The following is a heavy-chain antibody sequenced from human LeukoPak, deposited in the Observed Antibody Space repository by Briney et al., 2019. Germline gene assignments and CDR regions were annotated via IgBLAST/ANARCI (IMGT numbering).Heavy chain of an antibody. CDR1: GFTVSSNS. V-gene: IGHV3-53*01. CDR2: IYSAGST. J-gene: IGHJ4*02. Sequence: GGSLRLSCTVSGFTVSSNSMSWVRQAPGKGLEWVSFIYSAGSTHFSDSVTGRFTISIDNSKTTLYCRMNSLRPADKAGYYFRGRAGAYTHPYDYWGQGTLVTV. D-gene: IGHD3-16*01. CDR3: RGRAGAYTHPYDY.